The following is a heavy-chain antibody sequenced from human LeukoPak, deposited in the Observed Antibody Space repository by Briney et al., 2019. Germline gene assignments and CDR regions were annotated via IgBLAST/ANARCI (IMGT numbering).Heavy chain of an antibody. CDR2: FFYSGST. D-gene: IGHD6-13*01. CDR3: TRDYSSRWNQPYN. CDR1: GGSLSSRSYY. J-gene: IGHJ4*02. V-gene: IGHV4-39*02. Sequence: PSETLSLTCTVSGGSLSSRSYYWRWVRQPPGKGLEWIGTFFYSGSTYYNPSLKSRVTMSVDTANNQFFIHLSSVTAADTAVYYCTRDYSSRWNQPYNWGQGTLVTVSS.